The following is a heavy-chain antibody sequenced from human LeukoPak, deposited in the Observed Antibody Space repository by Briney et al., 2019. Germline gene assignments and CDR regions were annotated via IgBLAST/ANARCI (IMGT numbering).Heavy chain of an antibody. J-gene: IGHJ4*02. V-gene: IGHV3-23*01. CDR3: AKVLSTGIVGATGEEDY. D-gene: IGHD1-26*01. CDR1: GFTFSTYA. Sequence: GGSRGLSVEASGFTFSTYAVTWFRQAQGKGREWVSAISGSGGSTYYADSVKGRFTISRDNSKNTLYLQMNSLRAEDTAVYYCAKVLSTGIVGATGEEDYWGQGTLVTVSS. CDR2: ISGSGGST.